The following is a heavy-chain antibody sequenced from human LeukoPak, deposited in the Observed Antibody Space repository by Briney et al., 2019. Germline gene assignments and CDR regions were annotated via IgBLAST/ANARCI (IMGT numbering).Heavy chain of an antibody. V-gene: IGHV4-31*03. J-gene: IGHJ4*02. CDR2: IYYSGST. D-gene: IGHD3-3*01. CDR1: GGSISSGGYY. Sequence: PSETLSLTCTVSGGSISSGGYYWSWIRQRPGKGLEWIGYIYYSGSTYYNPSLKSRVTISVDTSKNQFSLKLSSVTAADTAVYYCAGGDFWSGYFDYWGQGTLVTVSS. CDR3: AGGDFWSGYFDY.